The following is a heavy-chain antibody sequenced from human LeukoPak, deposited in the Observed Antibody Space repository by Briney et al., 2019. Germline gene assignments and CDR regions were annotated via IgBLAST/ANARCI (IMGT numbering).Heavy chain of an antibody. CDR3: ATLRGTYYYDSSGYYYDY. CDR1: GFTFSSYW. D-gene: IGHD3-22*01. J-gene: IGHJ4*02. CDR2: IYSGGST. V-gene: IGHV3-53*01. Sequence: GGSLRLSCAASGFTFSSYWMNWARQAPGKGLEWVSVIYSGGSTYYADSVKGRFTISRDNSKNTLYLQMNSLRAEDTAVYYCATLRGTYYYDSSGYYYDYWGQGTLVTVSS.